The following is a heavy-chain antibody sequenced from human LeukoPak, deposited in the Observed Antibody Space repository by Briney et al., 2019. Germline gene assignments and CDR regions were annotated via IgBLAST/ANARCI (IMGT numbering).Heavy chain of an antibody. J-gene: IGHJ6*03. CDR3: ARVGRDGYKYYYYYYMDV. V-gene: IGHV4-34*01. D-gene: IGHD5-24*01. CDR2: INHSGST. CDR1: GGSFSGYY. Sequence: PSETLSLTCAVYGGSFSGYYWSWIRQPPGRGLEWIGEINHSGSTNYNPSLKSRVTISVDTSKNQFSLKLSSVTAADTAVYYCARVGRDGYKYYYYYYMDVWGKGTTVTVSS.